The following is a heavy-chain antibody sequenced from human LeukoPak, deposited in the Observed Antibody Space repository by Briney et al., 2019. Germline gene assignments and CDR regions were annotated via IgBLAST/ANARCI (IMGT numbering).Heavy chain of an antibody. V-gene: IGHV3-48*02. CDR3: ARDQVVVAATNPPYYYYYGMDV. J-gene: IGHJ6*02. Sequence: PGGSLRLSCAASGFTFSSYSMNWLRQDPGKGLEWVSYISSSSSTIYYADSVKGRFTISRDNAKNSLYLQMNSLRDEDTAVYYCARDQVVVAATNPPYYYYYGMDVWGQGTTVTVSS. CDR1: GFTFSSYS. CDR2: ISSSSSTI. D-gene: IGHD2-15*01.